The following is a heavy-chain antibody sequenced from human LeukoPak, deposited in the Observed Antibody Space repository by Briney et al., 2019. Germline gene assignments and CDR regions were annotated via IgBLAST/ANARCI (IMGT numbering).Heavy chain of an antibody. CDR1: GGSISSYY. Sequence: PSETLSLTCTVSGGSISSYYWSWIRLPPGKGLEWIGYIYYSGSTNYNPSLKSRVTISVDTSKNQFSLKLSSVTAADTAVYYCARGDRGDILTGYYAGRFDYWGQGTLVTVSS. CDR2: IYYSGST. V-gene: IGHV4-59*08. J-gene: IGHJ4*02. D-gene: IGHD3-9*01. CDR3: ARGDRGDILTGYYAGRFDY.